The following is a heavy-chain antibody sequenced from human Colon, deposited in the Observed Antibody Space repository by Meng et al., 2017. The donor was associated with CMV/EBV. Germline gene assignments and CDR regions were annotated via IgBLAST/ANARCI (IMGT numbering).Heavy chain of an antibody. Sequence: GESLKISYAASGFTFSSYSMNWVRQAPGKGLEWVSSISSSSSYIYYADSVKGRFTISRDNAKNSLYLQMNSLRAEDTAVYYCARERGDIYCSSTSCYHDYWGQGTLVTVSS. CDR1: GFTFSSYS. CDR3: ARERGDIYCSSTSCYHDY. D-gene: IGHD2-2*01. V-gene: IGHV3-21*01. CDR2: ISSSSSYI. J-gene: IGHJ4*02.